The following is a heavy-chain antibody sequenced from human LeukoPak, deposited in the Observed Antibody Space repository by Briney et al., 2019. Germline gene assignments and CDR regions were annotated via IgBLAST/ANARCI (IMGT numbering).Heavy chain of an antibody. Sequence: HPGRSLRLSCAASGFTFSSYGMHWVRQAPGKGLEWVAVMWYDGSNKYYADSVKGRFTISRDNSKNTLYLQMNSLRAEDTAVYYCAREMPYYDSSGYYYSSPYFDYWGQGTLVTVSS. J-gene: IGHJ4*02. CDR2: MWYDGSNK. D-gene: IGHD3-22*01. CDR3: AREMPYYDSSGYYYSSPYFDY. CDR1: GFTFSSYG. V-gene: IGHV3-33*01.